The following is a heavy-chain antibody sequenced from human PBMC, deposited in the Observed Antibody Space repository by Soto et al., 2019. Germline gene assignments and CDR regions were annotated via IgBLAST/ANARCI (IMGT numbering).Heavy chain of an antibody. CDR2: IYYSGST. D-gene: IGHD3-3*01. CDR3: GRDLASFGVADGKIDP. J-gene: IGHJ5*02. CDR1: GGSISSGDYY. V-gene: IGHV4-30-4*01. Sequence: SETLSLTCTVSGGSISSGDYYWSWVRQPPGKGLEWIGSIYYSGSTFYNPSLKSRLTISLDTSKNQFSLKLNSVTAADTAVYYCGRDLASFGVADGKIDPWGKGTLVTVS.